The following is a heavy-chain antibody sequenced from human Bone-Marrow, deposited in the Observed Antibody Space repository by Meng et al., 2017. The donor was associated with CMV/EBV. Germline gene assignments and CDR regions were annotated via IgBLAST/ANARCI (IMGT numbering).Heavy chain of an antibody. CDR2: INPNSGDT. J-gene: IGHJ4*02. D-gene: IGHD3-22*01. CDR3: ARDESAKWLSPMSNSFDY. V-gene: IGHV1-2*02. CDR1: GYTFTGFY. Sequence: ASVKVSCKASGYTFTGFYMHWVRQAPGQRLEWMGWINPNSGDTNYAQKFQGRVTMTRDTSISTAYMELSRLRSDDTAVYYCARDESAKWLSPMSNSFDYWGQGTLVTVSS.